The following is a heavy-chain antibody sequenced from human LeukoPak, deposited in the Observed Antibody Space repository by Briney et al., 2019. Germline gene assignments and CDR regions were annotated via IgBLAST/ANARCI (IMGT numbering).Heavy chain of an antibody. J-gene: IGHJ4*02. V-gene: IGHV3-23*01. D-gene: IGHD5-24*01. CDR3: AKDDRWLQFCC. CDR1: GFTLSSYD. CDR2: IIPSGHTT. Sequence: PGGSLRLSCTASGFTLSSYDMSWVRQAPGKGLEWVSGIIPSGHTTYYADSVRGRFTISRDNSRNTLYLQMNSLRAEDTAVYYCAKDDRWLQFCCWGQGTLVTVSA.